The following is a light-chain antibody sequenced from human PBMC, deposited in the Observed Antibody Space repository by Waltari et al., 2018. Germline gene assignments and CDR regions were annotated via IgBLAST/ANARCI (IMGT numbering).Light chain of an antibody. CDR1: SSDVGSQNL. V-gene: IGLV2-23*01. CDR2: EAT. Sequence: QSALTQPAAVSGSPGQTITISCTGTSSDVGSQNLVSWYQASPGKAPKLLIYEATKRPSGASDRFSGSKAGNTAYLTISGLQAEDEADYYCCSYAGRRTLVFGGGTKVTVL. J-gene: IGLJ3*02. CDR3: CSYAGRRTLV.